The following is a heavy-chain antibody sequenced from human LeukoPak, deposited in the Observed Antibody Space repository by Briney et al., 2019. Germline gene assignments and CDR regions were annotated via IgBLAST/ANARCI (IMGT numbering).Heavy chain of an antibody. Sequence: GGSLRLSCTASGFTFGDYAMSWFRQAPGKGLEWVSSISSSSSYIYYADSVKGRFTISRDNAKNSLYLQMNSLRAEDTAVYYCARDLRFPIRGNWFDPWGQGTLVTVSS. V-gene: IGHV3-21*01. CDR2: ISSSSSYI. D-gene: IGHD3-10*01. J-gene: IGHJ5*02. CDR3: ARDLRFPIRGNWFDP. CDR1: GFTFGDYA.